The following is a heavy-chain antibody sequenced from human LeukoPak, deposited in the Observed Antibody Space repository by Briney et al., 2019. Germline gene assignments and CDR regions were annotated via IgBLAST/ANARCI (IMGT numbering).Heavy chain of an antibody. Sequence: SETLSLTCTVSGAYINSDSYYWGWSRQPPGKGLEWIGSIYYSGSTYYKPSLKSRVTISVDTSKNQFSLKLSSVTAADTAVYYCATRITMVRGVLTDWGQGTLVTVSS. D-gene: IGHD3-10*01. J-gene: IGHJ4*02. CDR3: ATRITMVRGVLTD. CDR2: IYYSGST. CDR1: GAYINSDSYY. V-gene: IGHV4-39*07.